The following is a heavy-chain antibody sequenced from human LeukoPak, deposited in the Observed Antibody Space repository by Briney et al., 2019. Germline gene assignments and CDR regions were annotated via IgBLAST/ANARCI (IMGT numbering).Heavy chain of an antibody. D-gene: IGHD1-26*01. Sequence: GASVKVSCKASGYTFTSYGISWVRQAPGQGLEWMGWISAYNGNTNYAQKLQGRVTMTTDTPTSTAYMELRSLRSDDTAVYYCARDSGLLVGATTVDYWGQGTLVTVSS. CDR1: GYTFTSYG. CDR3: ARDSGLLVGATTVDY. V-gene: IGHV1-18*01. CDR2: ISAYNGNT. J-gene: IGHJ4*02.